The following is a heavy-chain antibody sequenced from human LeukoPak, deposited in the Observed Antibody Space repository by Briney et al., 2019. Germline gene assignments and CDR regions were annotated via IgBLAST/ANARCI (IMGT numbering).Heavy chain of an antibody. CDR3: ARAGYNYLFGF. D-gene: IGHD5-24*01. CDR1: GFTFSTYN. CDR2: ISSSSTYI. V-gene: IGHV3-21*01. Sequence: GGSLRLSCAASGFTFSTYNMNWVRQAPGKGLEWVSYISSSSTYIYYADSVKGRFTISRDNANNSLYVHMNSLRAEDTAVYYCARAGYNYLFGFWGQGTLVTVSS. J-gene: IGHJ1*01.